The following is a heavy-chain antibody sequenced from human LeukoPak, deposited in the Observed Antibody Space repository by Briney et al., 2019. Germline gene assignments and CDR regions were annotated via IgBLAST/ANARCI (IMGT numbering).Heavy chain of an antibody. CDR3: ARGRSVPFGIDY. CDR1: GFTFSSYS. D-gene: IGHD3-3*01. CDR2: ISSSSSYI. V-gene: IGHV3-21*01. J-gene: IGHJ4*02. Sequence: GGSLRLSCAASGFTFSSYSMNWVRQAPGKGLEWVSSISSSSSYIYYADSVKGRFTISRDNAKNSLYLQMNSLRAEDTAVYYCARGRSVPFGIDYWGQGTLVTVSS.